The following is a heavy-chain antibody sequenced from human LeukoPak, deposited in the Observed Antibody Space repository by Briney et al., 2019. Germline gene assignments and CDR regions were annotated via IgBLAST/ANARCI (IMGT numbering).Heavy chain of an antibody. D-gene: IGHD3-10*01. V-gene: IGHV4-30-4*01. CDR3: ARGVPMVRGVTYFDY. Sequence: SETLSLTCTVSGGSISSGDYYWSWIRQPPGKGLEWIGYIYYSGSTYYNPSLKSRVTISVDTSKNQISLKLSSVTAADTAVYYCARGVPMVRGVTYFDYWGQGTLVTVSS. J-gene: IGHJ4*02. CDR2: IYYSGST. CDR1: GGSISSGDYY.